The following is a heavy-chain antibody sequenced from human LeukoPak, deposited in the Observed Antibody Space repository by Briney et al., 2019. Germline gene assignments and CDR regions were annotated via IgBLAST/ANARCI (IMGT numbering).Heavy chain of an antibody. J-gene: IGHJ6*03. CDR1: GGSISSYY. Sequence: NPSETLSLTCTVSGGSISSYYWSWIRQPPGKGLEWIGYIYYSGSTNYNPSLKSRVTISVDTSKNQFSLKVNSLTAADTAVYYCATNGYYCMDVWGKGTTVTVSS. V-gene: IGHV4-59*12. D-gene: IGHD2-8*01. CDR3: ATNGYYCMDV. CDR2: IYYSGST.